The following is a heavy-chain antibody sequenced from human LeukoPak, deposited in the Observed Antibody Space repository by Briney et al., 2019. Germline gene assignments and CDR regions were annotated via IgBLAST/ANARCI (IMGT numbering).Heavy chain of an antibody. J-gene: IGHJ4*02. Sequence: PGGSLRLSCAASGFTFSNYGMSWVRQAPGKGLEWVSGINWNGGSTGYADSVKGRFTISRDNAKNSLYLQMNSLRAEDTALYHCARDGGASEYYYGSGSYSPYYFDYWGQGTLVTVSS. CDR1: GFTFSNYG. V-gene: IGHV3-20*01. D-gene: IGHD3-10*01. CDR2: INWNGGST. CDR3: ARDGGASEYYYGSGSYSPYYFDY.